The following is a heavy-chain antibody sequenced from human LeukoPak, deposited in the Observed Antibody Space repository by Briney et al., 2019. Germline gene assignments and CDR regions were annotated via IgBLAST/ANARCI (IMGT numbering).Heavy chain of an antibody. V-gene: IGHV4-30-2*01. J-gene: IGHJ4*02. CDR1: GGSISSGGYS. Sequence: TLSLTCAVSGGSISSGGYSWSWIRQPPGKGLEWIGYIYHSGSTYYNPSLKSRVTISVDRSKNQFSLKLSSVTAADTAVYYCARGDYYGSGSFDYWGQGTLVTVSS. CDR3: ARGDYYGSGSFDY. D-gene: IGHD3-10*01. CDR2: IYHSGST.